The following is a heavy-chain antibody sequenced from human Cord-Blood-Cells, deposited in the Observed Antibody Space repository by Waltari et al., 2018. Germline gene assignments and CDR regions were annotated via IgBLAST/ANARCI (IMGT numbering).Heavy chain of an antibody. CDR3: ARDADTAMVHDAFDI. J-gene: IGHJ3*02. V-gene: IGHV4-39*02. CDR1: GCSISSSSDS. D-gene: IGHD5-18*01. CDR2: IYYSGST. Sequence: QLELQELLPGLFSTSQTQSPKSTFSGCSISSSSDSWGCIGWPLGKGLKWIGIIYYSGSTEYETSLKSRITISADTYKNQYYITLSPVNAADTYLYCCARDADTAMVHDAFDIWGQGTLVTVSS.